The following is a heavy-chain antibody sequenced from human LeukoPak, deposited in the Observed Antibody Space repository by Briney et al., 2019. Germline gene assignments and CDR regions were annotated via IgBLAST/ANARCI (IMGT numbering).Heavy chain of an antibody. V-gene: IGHV4-39*01. CDR3: ARRRMSGSSRRDFDY. CDR2: VSSSGST. D-gene: IGHD6-6*01. CDR1: SGSISSSSFS. Sequence: SETLSLTCTVSSGSISSSSFSWGWIRQPPGKGLQWIGSVSSSGSTYYNPSLNSRVTMSVDTSKNQFSLKLSSVTAADTAVYYCARRRMSGSSRRDFDYWGQGTLVTVSS. J-gene: IGHJ4*02.